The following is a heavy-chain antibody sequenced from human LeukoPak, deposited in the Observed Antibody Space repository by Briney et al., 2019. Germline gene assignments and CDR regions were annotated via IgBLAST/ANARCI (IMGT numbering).Heavy chain of an antibody. V-gene: IGHV3-48*03. CDR2: INSGAASE. Sequence: GGSLRLSCTASGFIFSNFEMNWVRQSPGKGLQWVAYINSGAASEYYADSVKGRFTISRDNAKNSLYLQMNSLGVQDTAIYYCARVICTGGSCFQNDYWGQGTLVTVSS. CDR3: ARVICTGGSCFQNDY. D-gene: IGHD2-8*02. J-gene: IGHJ4*02. CDR1: GFIFSNFE.